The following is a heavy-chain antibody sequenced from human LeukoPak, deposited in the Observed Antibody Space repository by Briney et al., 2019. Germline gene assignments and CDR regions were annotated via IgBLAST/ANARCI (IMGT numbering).Heavy chain of an antibody. J-gene: IGHJ5*02. CDR1: GFTFDDYA. CDR2: ISWDGGST. D-gene: IGHD5-12*01. V-gene: IGHV3-43D*03. Sequence: GGSLRLSCAASGFTFDDYAMHWVRQAPGKGLEWVSLISWDGGSTYYADSVKGRFTISRDNSKNSLYLQMNSLRAEDTALYYCSKGLPYSGYAYWFDPWGQGTLVTVSS. CDR3: SKGLPYSGYAYWFDP.